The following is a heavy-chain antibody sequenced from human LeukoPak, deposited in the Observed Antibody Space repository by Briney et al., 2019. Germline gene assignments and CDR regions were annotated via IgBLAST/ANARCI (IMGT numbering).Heavy chain of an antibody. Sequence: ASVKVSCKVSGYTLTELSMHWVRQAPGKGLEWMGGFDPEDGETIYAQKFQGRVTMTEDTSTDTAYMELSSLRSEDTAVYYCATGGMMATSYGMDVWGQGTTVTVSS. J-gene: IGHJ6*02. CDR2: FDPEDGET. D-gene: IGHD5-12*01. V-gene: IGHV1-24*01. CDR3: ATGGMMATSYGMDV. CDR1: GYTLTELS.